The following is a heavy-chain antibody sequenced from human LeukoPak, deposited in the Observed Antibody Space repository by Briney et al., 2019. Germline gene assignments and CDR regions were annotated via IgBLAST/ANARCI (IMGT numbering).Heavy chain of an antibody. CDR3: TRGSRYSSGWYGDX. J-gene: IGHJ4*02. Sequence: GGSLRLSCTASGFTFGDYAMSWFRQAPGKGLEWVGFIRSKAYGGTTEYAASVKGRFTISRDDSKSIAYLQMNSLKTEDTAVYYCTRGSRYSSGWYGDXWXQGTLVTVSS. CDR2: IRSKAYGGTT. D-gene: IGHD6-19*01. CDR1: GFTFGDYA. V-gene: IGHV3-49*03.